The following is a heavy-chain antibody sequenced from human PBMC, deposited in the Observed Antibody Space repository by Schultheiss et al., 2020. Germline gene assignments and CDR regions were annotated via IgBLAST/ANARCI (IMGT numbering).Heavy chain of an antibody. Sequence: GGSLRLSCAASGFTFSSYAMHWVRQAPGKGLEWVAVISYDGSNKYYADSVKGRFTISRDNSKNTLYLQMNSLRAEDTAVYYCARDASRFWSGYIQGYYYYGMDDWGQGTMVTVSS. V-gene: IGHV3-30-3*01. CDR3: ARDASRFWSGYIQGYYYYGMDD. D-gene: IGHD3-3*01. J-gene: IGHJ6*02. CDR2: ISYDGSNK. CDR1: GFTFSSYA.